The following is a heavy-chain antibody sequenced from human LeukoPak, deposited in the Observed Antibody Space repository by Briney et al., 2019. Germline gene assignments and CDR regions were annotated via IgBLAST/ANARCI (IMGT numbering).Heavy chain of an antibody. Sequence: NPSETLSLTCTVSDDSISSYYWIWIRQPPGKGLEWIGYIHHSGSANYNPSLRSRITMSVDTSKNHFSLSLTSVTAADTAVYYCARNYYDSSGYADAFDIWGQGTMVTVSS. D-gene: IGHD3-22*01. CDR3: ARNYYDSSGYADAFDI. V-gene: IGHV4-59*08. CDR2: IHHSGSA. CDR1: DDSISSYY. J-gene: IGHJ3*02.